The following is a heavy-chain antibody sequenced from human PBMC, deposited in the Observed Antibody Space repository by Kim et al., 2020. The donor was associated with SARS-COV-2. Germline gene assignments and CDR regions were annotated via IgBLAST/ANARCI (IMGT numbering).Heavy chain of an antibody. CDR2: FDPEDGET. Sequence: ASVKVSCKVSGYTLTELSMHWVRQAPGKGLEWMGGFDPEDGETIYAQKFQGRVTMTEDTSTDTAYMELSSLRSEDTAVYYCATVPIAAAGPPEGYWGQGTLVTVSS. CDR3: ATVPIAAAGPPEGY. CDR1: GYTLTELS. V-gene: IGHV1-24*01. J-gene: IGHJ4*02. D-gene: IGHD6-13*01.